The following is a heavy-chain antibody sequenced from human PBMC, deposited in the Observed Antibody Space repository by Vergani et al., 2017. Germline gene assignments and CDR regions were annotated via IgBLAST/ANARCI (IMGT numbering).Heavy chain of an antibody. CDR1: GGTFSTSG. D-gene: IGHD4/OR15-4a*01. CDR3: ARDPGEYNSCLNDYNSMNI. J-gene: IGHJ6*02. Sequence: QVQLVQSGAEVRKPGSSLKVSCKASGGTFSTSGINWVRQAPGQGLEWMGRIIPFYATINYAQKFQGRVKITADESTSTAYMELSSLRSEDTAVYYCARDPGEYNSCLNDYNSMNIWGQGTTVTVSS. V-gene: IGHV1-69*13. CDR2: IIPFYATI.